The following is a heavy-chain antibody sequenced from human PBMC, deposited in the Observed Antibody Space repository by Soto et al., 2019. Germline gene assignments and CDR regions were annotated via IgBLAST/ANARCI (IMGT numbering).Heavy chain of an antibody. J-gene: IGHJ6*02. D-gene: IGHD3-22*01. CDR1: GFTFSDHY. Sequence: EVQLVESGGGLVQPGGSLRLSCAASGFTFSDHYMDWVRQAPGKGLEWVGRTRNKANSYTTEYAASVKGRFTISRDDSKNSLYLQMNSLKTEDTAVYYCARVRSKYDSSGYFAGYYGMDVWGQGTTVTVSS. V-gene: IGHV3-72*01. CDR2: TRNKANSYTT. CDR3: ARVRSKYDSSGYFAGYYGMDV.